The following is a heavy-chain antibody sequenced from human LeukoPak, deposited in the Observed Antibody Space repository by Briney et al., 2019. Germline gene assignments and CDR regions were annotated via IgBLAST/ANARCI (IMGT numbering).Heavy chain of an antibody. D-gene: IGHD6-6*01. V-gene: IGHV5-51*01. CDR1: GYSFTSYW. J-gene: IGHJ4*02. Sequence: GESLKISCKGSGYSFTSYWIGWVRQMPGKGLEWMGIIYPGDSDTRYSPSFQGQVTISADKSISTAYLQWSSLKASDTAMYYCARQVVAAAMSIAAREFDYWGQGTLVTVSS. CDR2: IYPGDSDT. CDR3: ARQVVAAAMSIAAREFDY.